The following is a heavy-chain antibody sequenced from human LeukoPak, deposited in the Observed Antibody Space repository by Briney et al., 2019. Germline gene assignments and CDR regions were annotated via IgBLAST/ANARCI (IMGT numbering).Heavy chain of an antibody. Sequence: GGSLRLSCAASGFTFSSYAMHWVRQAPGKGLEWVAVISYDGSNKYYADSVRGRFTISRVNSKNTLYLQMHSLRAEDTAVYYCAELGITMIGGVWGKGTTVTISS. D-gene: IGHD3-10*02. CDR1: GFTFSSYA. CDR3: AELGITMIGGV. CDR2: ISYDGSNK. J-gene: IGHJ6*04. V-gene: IGHV3-30*04.